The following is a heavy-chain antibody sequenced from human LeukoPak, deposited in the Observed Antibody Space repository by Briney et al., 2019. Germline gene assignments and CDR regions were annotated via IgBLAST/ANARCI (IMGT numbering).Heavy chain of an antibody. CDR1: EFTFSSCS. J-gene: IGHJ3*02. V-gene: IGHV3-21*01. Sequence: GGSLRLSCAVSEFTFSSCSMNWVRQAPGKGLEWLSSISSSSSYIYYADSVKGRFTISRDNAKNSLYLQMNSLRAEDTAVYYCVREARRYSSSWHHAFDIWGQGTMVTVSS. D-gene: IGHD6-13*01. CDR3: VREARRYSSSWHHAFDI. CDR2: ISSSSSYI.